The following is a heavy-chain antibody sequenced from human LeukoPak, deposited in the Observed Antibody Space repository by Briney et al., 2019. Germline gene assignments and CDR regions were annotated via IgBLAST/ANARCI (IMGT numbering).Heavy chain of an antibody. CDR3: ARDRGYCSGGSCNWFDP. CDR2: IHHSGGT. V-gene: IGHV4-38-2*02. Sequence: PSETLSLTCTVSGYSISSGYYWGWIRQPPGKGLEWIESIHHSGGTYYNPSLKSRVTITVDTSKNQFSLKLSSVTAADTAVYYCARDRGYCSGGSCNWFDPWGQGTLVTVSS. J-gene: IGHJ5*02. D-gene: IGHD2-15*01. CDR1: GYSISSGYY.